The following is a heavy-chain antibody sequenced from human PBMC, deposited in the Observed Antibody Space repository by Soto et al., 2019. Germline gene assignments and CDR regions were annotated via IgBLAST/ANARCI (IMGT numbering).Heavy chain of an antibody. D-gene: IGHD1-26*01. V-gene: IGHV3-23*01. CDR2: ISGSGGST. CDR3: AKAKAKPDGGTYPPADY. CDR1: GFTFSNYG. J-gene: IGHJ4*02. Sequence: EVQLLESGGGLVQPGGSLRLSCAASGFTFSNYGMSWVRQAPGKGLEWVSAISGSGGSTNYADSVKGRFTISRDNSKNTLYLQMNSLRADDTAVYYCAKAKAKPDGGTYPPADYWGQGTLVTVSA.